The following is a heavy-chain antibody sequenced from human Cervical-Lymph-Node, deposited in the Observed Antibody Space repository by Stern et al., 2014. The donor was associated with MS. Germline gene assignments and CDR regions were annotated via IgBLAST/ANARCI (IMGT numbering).Heavy chain of an antibody. CDR1: GFTFSNAW. V-gene: IGHV3-15*01. D-gene: IGHD1-26*01. CDR2: IKSKTDGGTT. Sequence: EVQLVESGGGLVKPGGSLRLSCAASGFTFSNAWMSWVRQAPGKGMEWVGRIKSKTDGGTTDYAAPVKGRFTISRDDSKNTLYLQMNSLKTEDTAVYYCTRRGELIDFDYWGQGTLVTVSS. J-gene: IGHJ4*02. CDR3: TRRGELIDFDY.